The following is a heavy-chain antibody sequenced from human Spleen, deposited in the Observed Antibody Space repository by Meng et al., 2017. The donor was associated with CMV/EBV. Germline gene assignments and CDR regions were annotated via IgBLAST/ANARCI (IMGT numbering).Heavy chain of an antibody. CDR2: IYSGGSST. V-gene: IGHV3-23*03. CDR3: AKATPPGGLDYFDY. Sequence: GGSLRLSCAASGFTFSSYAMSWVRQAPGKGLEWVSVIYSGGSSTYYADSVKGRFTISRDNSKNTLYLQMNSLRAEDTAVYYCAKATPPGGLDYFDYWGQGTLVTVSS. J-gene: IGHJ4*02. D-gene: IGHD3-16*01. CDR1: GFTFSSYA.